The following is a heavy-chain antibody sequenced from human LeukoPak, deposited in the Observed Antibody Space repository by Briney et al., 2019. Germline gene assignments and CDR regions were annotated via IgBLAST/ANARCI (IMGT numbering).Heavy chain of an antibody. J-gene: IGHJ3*02. CDR2: IYSGGST. CDR3: ASETNSPGAFDI. CDR1: GFTVSSNY. V-gene: IGHV3-66*01. Sequence: GGSLRLSCAASGFTVSSNYMSWVRQAPGKGLEWVSIIYSGGSTYYADSVKGRFTISRDNSKNTLYLQMNSLGAEDTAVYYCASETNSPGAFDIWGQGTMVTVSS. D-gene: IGHD2/OR15-2a*01.